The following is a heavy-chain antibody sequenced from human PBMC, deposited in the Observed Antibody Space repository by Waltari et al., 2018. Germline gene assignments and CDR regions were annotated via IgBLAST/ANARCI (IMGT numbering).Heavy chain of an antibody. V-gene: IGHV4-4*07. CDR3: ARERDTAMATHFDY. Sequence: QVQLQESGPGLVKPSETLSLTCTVSGGSISSYYWSWIWQPAGKGLEWSGRIYTSGSTNYNPSLKSRVTMSVDTSKNQFSLKLSSVTAADTAVYYCARERDTAMATHFDYWGQGTLVTVSS. CDR1: GGSISSYY. J-gene: IGHJ4*02. D-gene: IGHD5-18*01. CDR2: IYTSGST.